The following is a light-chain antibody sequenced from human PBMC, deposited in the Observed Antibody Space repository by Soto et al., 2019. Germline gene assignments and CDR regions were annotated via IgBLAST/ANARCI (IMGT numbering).Light chain of an antibody. V-gene: IGKV1-27*01. CDR2: AAS. CDR1: HDINNF. J-gene: IGKJ1*01. Sequence: DILMTQSPSSLSASVGDTVTITCRASHDINNFLAWYQQEPGKVPRLLIYAASTLHTGVPPRFSGSGSGTEFTLTIRSLQPDDFATYYCQQYKTYSTFGQGTKVDIK. CDR3: QQYKTYST.